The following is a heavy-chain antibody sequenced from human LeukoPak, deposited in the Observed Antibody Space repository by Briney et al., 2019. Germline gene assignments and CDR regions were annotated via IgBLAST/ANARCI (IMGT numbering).Heavy chain of an antibody. V-gene: IGHV3-7*01. Sequence: GGSLRLSCAASGFTFSRYWMSWVRQAPGKGLEWVANIKQDGSEKYYVDSVKGRFTISRDNAKNSLYLQMNSLRAEDTAVYYCAKSEQWLVEGVFDYWGQGTLVTVSS. CDR1: GFTFSRYW. J-gene: IGHJ4*02. CDR2: IKQDGSEK. CDR3: AKSEQWLVEGVFDY. D-gene: IGHD6-19*01.